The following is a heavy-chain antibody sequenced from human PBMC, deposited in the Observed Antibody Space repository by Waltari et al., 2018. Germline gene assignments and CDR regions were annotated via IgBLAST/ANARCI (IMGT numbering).Heavy chain of an antibody. J-gene: IGHJ4*02. V-gene: IGHV3-7*01. D-gene: IGHD6-13*01. Sequence: EVQLVASGGGLVQPGGSLRLSCASSGFCFSSTWSTWVRQVPGKGVEWVGNIKQDGSEKYYVDSVKGRFTIARDNVKNSLYLQMNSLRAEDTAVYFCANAVWHTTAYWGQGTLVTVSS. CDR1: GFCFSSTW. CDR3: ANAVWHTTAY. CDR2: IKQDGSEK.